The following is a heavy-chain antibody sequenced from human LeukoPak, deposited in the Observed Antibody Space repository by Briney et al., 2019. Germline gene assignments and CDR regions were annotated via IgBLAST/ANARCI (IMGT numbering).Heavy chain of an antibody. D-gene: IGHD3-9*01. Sequence: PGGSLRLSCAASGFTFSSYAMHWVRQAPGKGLEWVAVIWYDGSNKYYADSVKGRFTISRDNSKNTLYLQMNSLRAEDTAVYYCARDRNYDILTGSSYFDYWGQGTLVTVSS. CDR3: ARDRNYDILTGSSYFDY. V-gene: IGHV3-33*08. CDR2: IWYDGSNK. CDR1: GFTFSSYA. J-gene: IGHJ4*02.